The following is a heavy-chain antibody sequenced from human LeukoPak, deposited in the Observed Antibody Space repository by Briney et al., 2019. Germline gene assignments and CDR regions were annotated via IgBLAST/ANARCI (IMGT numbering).Heavy chain of an antibody. Sequence: SETLSLTCTVSGASISSYYWSWIRQPAGKGREWMGRIYTTGSTNYSPSLKSRVTMSVDTSKNQFSLMLTSVTAADTALYYCARDGIAGQQMYYYYMDVWGKGTPVTVSS. CDR1: GASISSYY. D-gene: IGHD6-13*01. V-gene: IGHV4-4*07. CDR3: ARDGIAGQQMYYYYMDV. J-gene: IGHJ6*03. CDR2: IYTTGST.